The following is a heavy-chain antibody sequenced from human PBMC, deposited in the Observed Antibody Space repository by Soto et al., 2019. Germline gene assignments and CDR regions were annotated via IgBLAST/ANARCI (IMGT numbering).Heavy chain of an antibody. CDR1: GYSFTTYW. CDR3: ARKTGAQGPMDY. D-gene: IGHD1-1*01. CDR2: IYPSDSDT. J-gene: IGHJ4*02. Sequence: PGESLKISCKGSGYSFTTYWIGWVRQMPGKGLEWMGIIYPSDSDTRYSPSFQGQVTISVDKSISSAYLQWSSLKASATAIYYCARKTGAQGPMDYWGQETLVTVSS. V-gene: IGHV5-51*01.